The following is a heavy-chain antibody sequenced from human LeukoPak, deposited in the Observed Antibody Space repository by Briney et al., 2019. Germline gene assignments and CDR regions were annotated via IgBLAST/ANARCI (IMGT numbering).Heavy chain of an antibody. V-gene: IGHV1-18*01. D-gene: IGHD3-9*01. CDR1: GYTFTSYG. CDR2: ISAYNGNT. J-gene: IGHJ4*02. CDR3: ARDGEDYDILTGAGIDYFDY. Sequence: ASVKVSCKASGYTFTSYGISWVRQAPGQGLEWMGWISAYNGNTNYAQKLQGRVTMTTDTSTSTAYMELRSLRSDDTAVYYCARDGEDYDILTGAGIDYFDYWGQGTLATVSS.